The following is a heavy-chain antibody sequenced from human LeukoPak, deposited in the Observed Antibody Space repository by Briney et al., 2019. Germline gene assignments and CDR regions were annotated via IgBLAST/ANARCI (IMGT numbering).Heavy chain of an antibody. CDR2: IYPGDSDT. CDR3: ARRSTMVLLWDEGGFDP. CDR1: GYSFTSYW. J-gene: IGHJ5*02. D-gene: IGHD4/OR15-4a*01. Sequence: GESLKISCKGSGYSFTSYWIGWVRQMPGKGLERMGIIYPGDSDTRYSPSFQGQVTISADKSISTAYLQWSSLKASDTAMYYCARRSTMVLLWDEGGFDPWGQGTLVTVSS. V-gene: IGHV5-51*01.